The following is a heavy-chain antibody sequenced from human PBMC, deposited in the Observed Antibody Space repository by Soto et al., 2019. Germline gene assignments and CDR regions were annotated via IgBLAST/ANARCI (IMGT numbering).Heavy chain of an antibody. CDR2: SSANSGDT. J-gene: IGHJ4*02. D-gene: IGHD2-2*01. Sequence: QVQLVQSGAEVKKPGASVKVSCKASGYTFTSYGISWVRQAPGQGLEWMGWSSANSGDTKSAQKVQGRVTLTTDTSTSTTYMELRGLRSDDTAVYYCAREYCDSTRRFDADYWGQGTLVTVSS. V-gene: IGHV1-18*01. CDR1: GYTFTSYG. CDR3: AREYCDSTRRFDADY.